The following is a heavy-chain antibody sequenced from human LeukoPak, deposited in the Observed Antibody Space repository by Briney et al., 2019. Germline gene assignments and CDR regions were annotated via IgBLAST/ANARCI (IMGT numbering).Heavy chain of an antibody. D-gene: IGHD3-3*01. CDR2: ISGSGGST. CDR1: GFTFSSYA. V-gene: IGHV3-23*01. CDR3: AKDPNYDFWSGYEYYFDY. J-gene: IGHJ4*02. Sequence: GGSLRLSCAASGFTFSSYAMSWVRQAPGKGLEWVSAISGSGGSTYYADSVKGRFTISRDNSKNTLYLQMNSLRAEDTAVYYCAKDPNYDFWSGYEYYFDYWGQGTLATVSS.